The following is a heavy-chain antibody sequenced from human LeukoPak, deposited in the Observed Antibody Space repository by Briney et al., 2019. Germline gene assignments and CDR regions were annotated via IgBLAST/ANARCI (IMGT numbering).Heavy chain of an antibody. CDR1: GFTVSINY. J-gene: IGHJ4*02. V-gene: IGHV3-53*01. CDR2: IYSGGNT. Sequence: GGSLRLSCAASGFTVSINYMSWVRQAPGKGLEWVSVIYSGGNTYYADSVKGRFTVSRDNSKNTVYLQMNSLRAEDTAVYYCARGETSSYDYWGQGTLVTVSS. CDR3: ARGETSSYDY. D-gene: IGHD2-2*01.